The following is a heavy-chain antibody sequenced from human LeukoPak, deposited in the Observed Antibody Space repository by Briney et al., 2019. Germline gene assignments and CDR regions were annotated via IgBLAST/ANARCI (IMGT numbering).Heavy chain of an antibody. V-gene: IGHV1-18*01. CDR3: GRVINGFIDY. D-gene: IGHD2-8*01. CDR1: GYTLTELS. Sequence: ASVKVSCKVSGYTLTELSMHWVRQAPGKGLEWMGWITTSNGNTNYAQKFQDKFTMTSDTSTSTAYMELRSLRSDDTAVYYCGRVINGFIDYWGQGTLVTVSS. CDR2: ITTSNGNT. J-gene: IGHJ4*02.